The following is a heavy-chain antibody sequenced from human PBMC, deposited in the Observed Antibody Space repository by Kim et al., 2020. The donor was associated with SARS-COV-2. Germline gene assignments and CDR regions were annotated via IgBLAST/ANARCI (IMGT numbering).Heavy chain of an antibody. CDR2: ISAYNGNT. CDR1: GYTFTSYG. CDR3: ARDGSITIFGVVIPNYYYYGMDV. Sequence: ASVKVSCKASGYTFTSYGISWVRQAPGQGLEWMGWISAYNGNTNYAQKLQGRVTMTTDTSTSTAYMELRSLRSDDTAVYYCARDGSITIFGVVIPNYYYYGMDVWGQGTTVTVSS. J-gene: IGHJ6*02. V-gene: IGHV1-18*01. D-gene: IGHD3-3*01.